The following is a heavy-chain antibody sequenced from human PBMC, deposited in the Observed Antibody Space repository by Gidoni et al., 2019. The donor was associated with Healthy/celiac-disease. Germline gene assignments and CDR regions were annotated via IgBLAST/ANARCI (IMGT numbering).Heavy chain of an antibody. Sequence: QLQLQESGPGLVKPSETLTLTCTVSGGSISSSSYYWGWIRQPPGKGLEWIVSIYYSGSTYYNPSLKSRVTISVDTSKNQFSLKLSSVTAADTAVYYCAREYYYDSSGYYYWGQGTLVTVSS. CDR2: IYYSGST. D-gene: IGHD3-22*01. CDR3: AREYYYDSSGYYY. V-gene: IGHV4-39*02. J-gene: IGHJ4*02. CDR1: GGSISSSSYY.